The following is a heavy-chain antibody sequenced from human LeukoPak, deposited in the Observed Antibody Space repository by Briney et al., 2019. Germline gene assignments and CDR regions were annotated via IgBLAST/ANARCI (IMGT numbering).Heavy chain of an antibody. CDR3: ARGRLLEWFDN. D-gene: IGHD3-3*01. CDR1: GFTFSSYE. V-gene: IGHV4-59*01. Sequence: GSLRLSCAASGFTFSSYEMNWVRQAPGKGLEWVGYISDSGSTNYNPSLKSRVTISVDTPKSQFSLKLSSVTAADTAVYYCARGRLLEWFDNWGQGTLVSVSS. J-gene: IGHJ5*02. CDR2: ISDSGST.